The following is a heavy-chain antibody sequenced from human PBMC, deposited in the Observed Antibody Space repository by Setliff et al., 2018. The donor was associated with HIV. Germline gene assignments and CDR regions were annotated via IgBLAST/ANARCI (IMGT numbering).Heavy chain of an antibody. V-gene: IGHV4-4*07. CDR1: GGFISSYY. D-gene: IGHD6-19*01. CDR2: IYISGST. Sequence: SETLSLTCTVSGGFISSYYWSWIRQPAGKGLEWIGHIYISGSTNYNPSFNSRVTMSVDTSKSQFSLRLTSVTAADTAMYHCARDRSSGWSKDWFDTWGQGILVTVSS. CDR3: ARDRSSGWSKDWFDT. J-gene: IGHJ5*02.